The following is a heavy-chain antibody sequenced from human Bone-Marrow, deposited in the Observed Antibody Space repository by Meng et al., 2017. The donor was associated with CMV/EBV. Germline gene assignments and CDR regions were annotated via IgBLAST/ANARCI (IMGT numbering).Heavy chain of an antibody. CDR3: ARGRVAVAGIAPNFDY. V-gene: IGHV4-30-4*08. CDR2: IYYSGST. CDR1: GGSISSGDYY. D-gene: IGHD6-19*01. Sequence: SETLSLTCTVSGGSISSGDYYWSWIRQPPGKGLEWIGYIYYSGSTYYNPSLKSRVTISVDTSKNQFSLKLSSVTAADTAVYYCARGRVAVAGIAPNFDYWGQGTLVTVSS. J-gene: IGHJ4*02.